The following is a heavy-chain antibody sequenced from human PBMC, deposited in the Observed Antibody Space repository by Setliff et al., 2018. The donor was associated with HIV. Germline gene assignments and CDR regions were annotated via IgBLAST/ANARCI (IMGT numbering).Heavy chain of an antibody. D-gene: IGHD5-18*01. Sequence: PSETLSLTCTVSGGSISSSSYYWGWIRQPPGKGLEWIANIYYSGSTFYNPSLKSRVTMSVDTSKNQFSLKLNSVTAADTAVYFCARAPGYSYSSYFDSWGQGTLVTVSS. CDR1: GGSISSSSYY. CDR2: IYYSGST. V-gene: IGHV4-39*07. CDR3: ARAPGYSYSSYFDS. J-gene: IGHJ4*02.